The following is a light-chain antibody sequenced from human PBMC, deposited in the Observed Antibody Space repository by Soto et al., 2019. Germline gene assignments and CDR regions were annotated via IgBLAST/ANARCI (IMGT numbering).Light chain of an antibody. CDR3: QQYNSYPYT. V-gene: IGKV1-5*03. J-gene: IGKJ2*01. CDR2: LAS. CDR1: QSISNW. Sequence: DIQMTQSPSTLSASAGDRVTITCRASQSISNWLAWYQQKPGKAPKLLIYLASSLQSGVPSRFWGGGSGTEFTLTIFSLQPDDFATYYCQQYNSYPYTFGQGTTLEIK.